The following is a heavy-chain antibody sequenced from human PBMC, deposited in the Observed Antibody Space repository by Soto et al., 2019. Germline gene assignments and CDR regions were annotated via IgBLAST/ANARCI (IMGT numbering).Heavy chain of an antibody. V-gene: IGHV3-23*01. CDR2: ISGSGGST. CDR1: GFTFSNYA. CDR3: AKDQGSSWYEIDY. Sequence: EVQLLDSGGGLVQPGGSLRLSCAASGFTFSNYAVTWVRQAPGKGLEWVPTISGSGGSTYYADSVKGRFTISRDNSKNTLYLQMNSLRAEDTAVYYCAKDQGSSWYEIDYWGQGTLVTVSS. J-gene: IGHJ4*02. D-gene: IGHD6-13*01.